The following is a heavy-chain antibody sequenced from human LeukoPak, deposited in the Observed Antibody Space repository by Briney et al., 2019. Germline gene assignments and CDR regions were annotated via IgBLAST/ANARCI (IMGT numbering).Heavy chain of an antibody. V-gene: IGHV3-33*01. CDR1: GFTFSSYG. J-gene: IGHJ5*02. CDR2: IWYDGSNK. CDR3: ARDRRDGPFDP. Sequence: GGSLRLPCAASGFTFSSYGMHRVRQAPGKGLEWVAVIWYDGSNKYYADSVKGRFTISRDNSKNTLYLQMNSLRAEDTAVYYCARDRRDGPFDPWGQGTLVTVSS. D-gene: IGHD5-24*01.